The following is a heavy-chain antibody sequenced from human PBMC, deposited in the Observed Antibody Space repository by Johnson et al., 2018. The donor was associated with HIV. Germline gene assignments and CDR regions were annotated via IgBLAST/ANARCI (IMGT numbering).Heavy chain of an antibody. J-gene: IGHJ3*01. CDR2: ISYDGTKK. V-gene: IGHV3-30*04. D-gene: IGHD3-10*01. Sequence: QVQLVESGGGVVQPGRSLRLSCAASGFTFSQFAMHWVRQAPGKGLEWVAIISYDGTKKYYADSVRGRFIISRDNSKNTLYLQMNNLRAEDTAVYNCARGVRGFMIDWGQGTMVAVSS. CDR3: ARGVRGFMID. CDR1: GFTFSQFA.